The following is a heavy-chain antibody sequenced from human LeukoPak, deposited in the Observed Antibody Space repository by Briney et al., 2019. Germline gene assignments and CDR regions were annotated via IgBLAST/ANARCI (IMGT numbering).Heavy chain of an antibody. CDR3: AGDTRPDLDAFDI. Sequence: SETLSLTCTVSGGSISSYYWSWIRQHPGKGLEWIGYIYYSGSTYYNPSLKSRVTISVDTSKNQFSLKLSSVTAADTAVYYCAGDTRPDLDAFDIWGQGTMVTVSS. CDR1: GGSISSYY. J-gene: IGHJ3*02. D-gene: IGHD2-2*02. CDR2: IYYSGST. V-gene: IGHV4-59*06.